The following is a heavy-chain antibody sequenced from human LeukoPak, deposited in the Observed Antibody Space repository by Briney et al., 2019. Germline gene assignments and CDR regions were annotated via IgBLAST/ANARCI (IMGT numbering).Heavy chain of an antibody. CDR1: GYTFTSYG. CDR2: INPNSGDT. CDR3: ARGGTMIVVVSLKFDP. Sequence: ASVKVSCKASGYTFTSYGISWVRQAPGQGLEWMGWINPNSGDTNYAQKFQGRVTMTRDTSISTAYMELSRLRSDDTAVYYCARGGTMIVVVSLKFDPWGQGTLVTVSS. J-gene: IGHJ5*02. D-gene: IGHD3-22*01. V-gene: IGHV1-2*02.